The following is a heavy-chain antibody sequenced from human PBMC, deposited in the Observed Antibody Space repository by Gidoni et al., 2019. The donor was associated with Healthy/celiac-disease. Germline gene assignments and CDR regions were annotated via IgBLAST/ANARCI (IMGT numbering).Heavy chain of an antibody. CDR3: ARGQVYDFWSGSNWFDP. CDR1: GGSISSYY. V-gene: IGHV4-59*01. J-gene: IGHJ5*02. D-gene: IGHD3-3*01. CDR2: IYYSGST. Sequence: QVQLQESGPGLVKPSETLSLTCTVSGGSISSYYWSWIRQPPGKGLEWIGYIYYSGSTNYNPSLKSRVTISVDTSKNQFSLKLSSVTAADTAVYYCARGQVYDFWSGSNWFDPWGQGTLVTVSS.